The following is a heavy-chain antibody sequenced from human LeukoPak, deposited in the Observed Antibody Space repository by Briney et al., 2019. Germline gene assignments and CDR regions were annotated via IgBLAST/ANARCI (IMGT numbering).Heavy chain of an antibody. CDR2: MYTSGSS. Sequence: SETLSLTCTVSGDSINNYYWSWIRQPAGKGLEWIGRMYTSGSSNYNPSLKSRVTISLDTSKNQFSLKLSSVTAADTAVYYCAREDYYMDVWGKGTTVTVSS. V-gene: IGHV4-4*07. CDR1: GDSINNYY. J-gene: IGHJ6*03. CDR3: AREDYYMDV.